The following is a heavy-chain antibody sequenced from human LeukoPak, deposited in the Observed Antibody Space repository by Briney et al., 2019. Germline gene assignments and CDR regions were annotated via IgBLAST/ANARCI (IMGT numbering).Heavy chain of an antibody. CDR2: ITTSGSNT. D-gene: IGHD2/OR15-2a*01. CDR3: AKRLESGADYYDY. Sequence: GGSLRLSCAASGFTFSSSAMSWVRQAPGKRLEWVSAITTSGSNTFYADSVRGRFTISRDNSKNTLYLQMNSLRAEDTAVYYCAKRLESGADYYDYWGQGTLVTVSS. V-gene: IGHV3-23*01. J-gene: IGHJ4*02. CDR1: GFTFSSSA.